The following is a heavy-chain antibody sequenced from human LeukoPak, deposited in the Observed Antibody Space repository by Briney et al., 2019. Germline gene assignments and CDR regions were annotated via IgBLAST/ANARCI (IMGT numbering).Heavy chain of an antibody. J-gene: IGHJ4*02. V-gene: IGHV3-11*04. CDR3: AKDAITMVRGVIIPVDY. D-gene: IGHD3-10*01. CDR1: GFTFGDYY. CDR2: ITFSSKTI. Sequence: GGSLRLSCAASGFTFGDYYMSWIRQAPGKGLEWISYITFSSKTIYYADSVKGRFTITRDNAKKSLYLQMNSLRAEDTAVYYCAKDAITMVRGVIIPVDYWGQGTLVTVSS.